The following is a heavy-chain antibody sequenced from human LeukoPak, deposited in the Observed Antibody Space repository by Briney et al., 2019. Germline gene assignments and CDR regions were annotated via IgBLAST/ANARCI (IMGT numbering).Heavy chain of an antibody. D-gene: IGHD3-16*01. V-gene: IGHV5-51*01. CDR1: GYSFSNYW. CDR3: ARLWGGGTEYFPPDY. CDR2: IYPGDSDT. J-gene: IGHJ4*02. Sequence: GESLKISCKGSGYSFSNYWIGWVRQMPGKGLEWMGIIYPGDSDTRYSPSFQAQVTISADKSISTAYLQWSSLNASDTAMYYCARLWGGGTEYFPPDYWGQGTLLTVSS.